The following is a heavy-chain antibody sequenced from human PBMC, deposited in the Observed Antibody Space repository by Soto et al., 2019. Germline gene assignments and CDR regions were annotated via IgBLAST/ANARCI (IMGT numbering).Heavy chain of an antibody. J-gene: IGHJ3*02. CDR2: ISFDGTAT. CDR3: VRDRRLRGHPFDI. CDR1: GFTFSDSW. V-gene: IGHV3-74*03. D-gene: IGHD2-21*02. Sequence: EVQLVESGGGLVQPGGSLRLSCVASGFTFSDSWMHWVRQAPGKGLMWVSRISFDGTATTSADSVRGRFSISRDNAKNTLFLQMNHLRADDTAMCYCVRDRRLRGHPFDIWGQGTFVTVSS.